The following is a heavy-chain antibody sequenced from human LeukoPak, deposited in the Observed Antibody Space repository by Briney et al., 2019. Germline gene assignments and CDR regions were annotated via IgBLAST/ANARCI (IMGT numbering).Heavy chain of an antibody. CDR2: IDNDGSDT. D-gene: IGHD2-2*02. CDR3: VRDEDYTLDCDY. V-gene: IGHV3-74*01. Sequence: GGSLRLSCVASGFTLSKYWMHWVRQAPGRGLVWLSRIDNDGSDTVYADSVKGRLTISKDNAKNTLYLQMNSLRVEDTAVYYCVRDEDYTLDCDYWGQGTLVTVS. J-gene: IGHJ4*02. CDR1: GFTLSKYW.